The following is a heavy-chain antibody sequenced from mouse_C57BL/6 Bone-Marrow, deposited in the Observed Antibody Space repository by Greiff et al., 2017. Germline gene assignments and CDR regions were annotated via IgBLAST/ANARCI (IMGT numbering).Heavy chain of an antibody. V-gene: IGHV5-4*01. CDR3: ARDRGYYGSSLYWYFDV. J-gene: IGHJ1*03. CDR1: GFTFSSYA. CDR2: ISDGGSYT. Sequence: EVKVVESGGGLVKPGGSLKLSCAASGFTFSSYAMSWVRQTPEKRLEWVATISDGGSYTYYPDNVKGRFTISRDNAKNNLYLQMSHLKSEDTAMYYCARDRGYYGSSLYWYFDVWGTGTTVTVSS. D-gene: IGHD1-1*01.